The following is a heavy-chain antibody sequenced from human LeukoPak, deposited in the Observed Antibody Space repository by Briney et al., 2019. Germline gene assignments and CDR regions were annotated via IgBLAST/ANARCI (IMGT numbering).Heavy chain of an antibody. J-gene: IGHJ4*02. D-gene: IGHD2-2*01. V-gene: IGHV3-11*01. CDR2: ISSSGRTI. Sequence: PGGSLRLSCAASGFTFDDYGMSWVRQAPGKGLEWVSYISSSGRTIYYADSVKGRFTISRDNAKNSLYLQMNSLRAEDTAVYYCTTEPIGYCSYTSCYDYFDYWGQGTLVTVSS. CDR3: TTEPIGYCSYTSCYDYFDY. CDR1: GFTFDDYG.